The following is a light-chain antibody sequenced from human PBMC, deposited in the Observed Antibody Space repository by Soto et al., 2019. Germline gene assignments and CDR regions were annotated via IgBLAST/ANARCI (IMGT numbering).Light chain of an antibody. CDR3: QKYNSAPPIT. CDR1: QGISNY. Sequence: DIQMTQSPSSLSASVGDRVTVTCRASQGISNYLARCHQKPGKVPKLLSYAASTLQSGVPSRFSGSGSGTHFTPTLSSLQPEDVATYYCQKYNSAPPITFGQGTRPEIK. V-gene: IGKV1-27*01. CDR2: AAS. J-gene: IGKJ5*01.